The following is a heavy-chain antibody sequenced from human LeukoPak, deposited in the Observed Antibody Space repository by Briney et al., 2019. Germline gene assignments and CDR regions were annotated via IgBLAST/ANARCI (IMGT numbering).Heavy chain of an antibody. CDR3: ARPLTYYYDSSGYSDAFDI. CDR1: GYSFTSYW. D-gene: IGHD3-22*01. Sequence: GESLKISCKGSGYSFTSYWIGWVRQMTGKGLEWMRIIYPGDSDTRYSPSFQGQVTISADKSISTAYLQWSSLKASDTAMYYCARPLTYYYDSSGYSDAFDIWGQGTMVTVSS. J-gene: IGHJ3*02. V-gene: IGHV5-51*01. CDR2: IYPGDSDT.